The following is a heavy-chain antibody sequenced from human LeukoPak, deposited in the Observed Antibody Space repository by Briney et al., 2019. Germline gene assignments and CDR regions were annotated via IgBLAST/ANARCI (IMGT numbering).Heavy chain of an antibody. Sequence: PSQTLSLTCTVSGGSISSGDYYWPWIRQPPGKGLEWIGYIYYSGSAYYNPSLKSRLIISVDTSKNQFSLKLSSVTAADTAVYYCARGLGSSWYGDWGQGTLVTVSS. D-gene: IGHD6-13*01. CDR2: IYYSGSA. CDR1: GGSISSGDYY. CDR3: ARGLGSSWYGD. V-gene: IGHV4-30-4*01. J-gene: IGHJ4*02.